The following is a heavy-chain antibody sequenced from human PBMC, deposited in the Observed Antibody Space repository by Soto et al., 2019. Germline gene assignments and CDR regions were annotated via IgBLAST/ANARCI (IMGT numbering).Heavy chain of an antibody. J-gene: IGHJ6*02. Sequence: QVQVVQAGAEVKKPGASVTSSCDDAVYTFTTYAMQWVRQAPGQGLEWMAWSNAGNGNTRFSPKSQGRVTISRDTSASTAYMELRSLRSEDTAVYYCARGKGMEQNDYYQGMDVWGQGTTVTVS. CDR2: SNAGNGNT. CDR1: VYTFTTYA. CDR3: ARGKGMEQNDYYQGMDV. D-gene: IGHD3-10*01. V-gene: IGHV1-3*01.